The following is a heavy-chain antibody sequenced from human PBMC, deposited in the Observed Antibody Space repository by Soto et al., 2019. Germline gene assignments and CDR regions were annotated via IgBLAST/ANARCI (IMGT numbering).Heavy chain of an antibody. Sequence: PSETLSLTCTVSGGSISSSSYYWGWIRQPPGKGLEWIGSIYYSGSTYYNPSLKSRVTISVDTSKNQFSLKLSSVTAADTAVYYCATVLIAGTTPYYFDNWGQGTLVTVSS. CDR3: ATVLIAGTTPYYFDN. J-gene: IGHJ4*02. V-gene: IGHV4-39*01. CDR2: IYYSGST. D-gene: IGHD1-20*01. CDR1: GGSISSSSYY.